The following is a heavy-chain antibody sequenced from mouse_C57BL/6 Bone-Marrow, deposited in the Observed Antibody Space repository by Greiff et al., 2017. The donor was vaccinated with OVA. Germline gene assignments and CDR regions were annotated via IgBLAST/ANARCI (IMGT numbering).Heavy chain of an antibody. V-gene: IGHV3-6*01. J-gene: IGHJ2*01. CDR2: ISYDGSN. D-gene: IGHD6-2*01. CDR1: GYSITSGYY. Sequence: EVKLMESGPGLVKPSQSLSLTCSVTGYSITSGYYWNWIRQFPGNKLEWMGYISYDGSNNYNPSLKNRISITRDTSKNQFFLKLNSVTTEDTATYYCARDLFPDYWGQGTTLTVSS. CDR3: ARDLFPDY.